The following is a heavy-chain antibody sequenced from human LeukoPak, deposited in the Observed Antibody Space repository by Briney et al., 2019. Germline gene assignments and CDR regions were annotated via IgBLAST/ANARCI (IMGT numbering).Heavy chain of an antibody. CDR3: ARAAAAAGGQYFDY. V-gene: IGHV4-4*07. D-gene: IGHD6-13*01. CDR1: GGSISTYY. Sequence: PSETLSLTCTVSGGSISTYYWSWIRQPAGKGLEWIGRIYTNENTSYNPSLRSRVTMSVDTSKNQFSLKLSSVTAADTAVYYCARAAAAAGGQYFDYWGQGTLVAVSS. CDR2: IYTNENT. J-gene: IGHJ4*02.